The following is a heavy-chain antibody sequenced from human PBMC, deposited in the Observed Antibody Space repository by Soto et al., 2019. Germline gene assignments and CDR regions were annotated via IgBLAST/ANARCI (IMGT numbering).Heavy chain of an antibody. Sequence: EVQLVESGGGLVQPGGSLKLSCAASGFTFSGSAMHWVRQASGKVLEWVGRIRSKANSYATAYAASVKGSFTISRDDSKDTAYLQLNRMKTEDTAVYYCTRYCSSTSCSHGYDYWGQGTLVTVSS. CDR1: GFTFSGSA. CDR2: IRSKANSYAT. J-gene: IGHJ4*02. D-gene: IGHD2-2*01. CDR3: TRYCSSTSCSHGYDY. V-gene: IGHV3-73*02.